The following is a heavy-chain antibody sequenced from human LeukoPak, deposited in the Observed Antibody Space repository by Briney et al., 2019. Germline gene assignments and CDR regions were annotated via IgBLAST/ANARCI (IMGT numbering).Heavy chain of an antibody. CDR3: ARAGLYCSSTGCYWRVDAFDI. CDR1: GGSISSGSYY. CDR2: IYTSGST. V-gene: IGHV4-61*02. D-gene: IGHD2-2*01. J-gene: IGHJ3*02. Sequence: SETLSLTCTVSGGSISSGSYYWSWIRQPAGKGLEWIGRIYTSGSTNYNPSLKSRVTISVDTSKNQFSLKLSSVTAADTAVYYCARAGLYCSSTGCYWRVDAFDIWGQGTMVTVSS.